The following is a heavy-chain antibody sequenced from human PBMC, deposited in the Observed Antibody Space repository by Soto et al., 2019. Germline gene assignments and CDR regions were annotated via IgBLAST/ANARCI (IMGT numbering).Heavy chain of an antibody. Sequence: SDTLSLTCTVSGGSISSYYWSWIRQPPGKGLEWIGYIYYSVSTNYNPSLKSRVTISLDTSKSQFSLKLTSVTAADTAVYYCAVDGAGIGYWGPGTLVTVSS. J-gene: IGHJ4*02. D-gene: IGHD3-10*01. CDR2: IYYSVST. CDR1: GGSISSYY. V-gene: IGHV4-59*12. CDR3: AVDGAGIGY.